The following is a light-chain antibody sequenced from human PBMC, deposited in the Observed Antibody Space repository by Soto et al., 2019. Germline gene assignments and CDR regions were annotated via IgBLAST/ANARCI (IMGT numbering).Light chain of an antibody. CDR2: KAS. Sequence: DLQMTQSPSTLSGSVGDRVTITCRASQTISSWLAWYQQKPGKAPKLLIYKASTLKSGVPSRFSGSGSGTEFTLTISSLQPDYFANYYCQQYSSYSAWTFGEGTKVDIK. V-gene: IGKV1-5*03. CDR3: QQYSSYSAWT. CDR1: QTISSW. J-gene: IGKJ1*01.